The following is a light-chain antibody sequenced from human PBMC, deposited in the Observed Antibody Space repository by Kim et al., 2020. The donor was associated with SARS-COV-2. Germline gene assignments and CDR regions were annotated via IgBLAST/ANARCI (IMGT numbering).Light chain of an antibody. CDR3: HQYNDWPPGDT. V-gene: IGKV3-15*01. CDR1: QSVSNN. Sequence: PGERATLSCRASQSVSNNLAWYQLKPGQAPRLLIYGASTRATGTPARFSGSGSGTDFTLTVSSLQSEDFAVYYCHQYNDWPPGDTFGQGTKLEI. J-gene: IGKJ2*01. CDR2: GAS.